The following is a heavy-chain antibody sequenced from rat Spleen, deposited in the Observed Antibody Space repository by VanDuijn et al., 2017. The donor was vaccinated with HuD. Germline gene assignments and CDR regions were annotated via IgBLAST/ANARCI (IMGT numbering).Heavy chain of an antibody. CDR3: ARRPRYYYSGDLYYFDY. CDR1: GFTFTHYG. CDR2: IRSDGGNT. D-gene: IGHD1-1*01. J-gene: IGHJ2*01. V-gene: IGHV5S13*01. Sequence: EVKLVESGGGLVQPGGSMKLSCAASGFTFTHYGMAWVRQAPKKGLEWVAYIRSDGGNTYDRDSVKGRFTISRDNAKNTQYLQMDSLRSEDTATYYCARRPRYYYSGDLYYFDYWGQGVMVTVSS.